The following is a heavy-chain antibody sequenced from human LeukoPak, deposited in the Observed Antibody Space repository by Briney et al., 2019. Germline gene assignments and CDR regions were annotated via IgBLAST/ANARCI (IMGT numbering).Heavy chain of an antibody. V-gene: IGHV1-69*05. CDR1: GGTFSSYA. J-gene: IGHJ4*02. CDR2: IIPIFGTA. CDR3: ASDPLVAPGYFDY. D-gene: IGHD5-12*01. Sequence: SVKVSCKASGGTFSSYAISWVRQAPGQGLEWMGRIIPIFGTANYAQKFQGRVTITTDESTSTAYMELSSLRSEDTAVYYCASDPLVAPGYFDYWGQGTLVTVSS.